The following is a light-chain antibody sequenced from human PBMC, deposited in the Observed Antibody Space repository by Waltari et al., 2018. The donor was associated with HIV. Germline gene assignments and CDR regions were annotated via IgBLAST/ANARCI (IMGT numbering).Light chain of an antibody. Sequence: SYDLTQPPSVSVSSGQTATVTCSGLNLQHKYVSWYQQRSGQSPVLVIYQDTKRPPGIPERFFGSTPENTATLTINETQPLDEAHYSCQAWDSGTIVFGGGTRLTVL. J-gene: IGLJ3*02. CDR3: QAWDSGTIV. V-gene: IGLV3-1*01. CDR2: QDT. CDR1: NLQHKY.